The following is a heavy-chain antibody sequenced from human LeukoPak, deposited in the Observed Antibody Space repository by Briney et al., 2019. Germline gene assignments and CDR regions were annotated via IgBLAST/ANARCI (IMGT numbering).Heavy chain of an antibody. J-gene: IGHJ3*02. V-gene: IGHV3-7*01. CDR1: GFTFSSYW. CDR3: ARVGYGDYGIDAFDI. CDR2: IKQDGSEK. D-gene: IGHD4-17*01. Sequence: GGSLRLSCAASGFTFSSYWMSWVRQAPGKGLEWVANIKQDGSEKYYVDSVKGRFTISRDNAKNSLYLQMNSLRAEDTAVYYCARVGYGDYGIDAFDIWGQGTMVAVSS.